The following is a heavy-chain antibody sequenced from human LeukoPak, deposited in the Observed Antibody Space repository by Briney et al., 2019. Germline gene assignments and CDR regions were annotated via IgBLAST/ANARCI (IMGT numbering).Heavy chain of an antibody. J-gene: IGHJ4*02. CDR3: AKGSYYDSSGPFYFDY. Sequence: GRSLRLSCAASGFTFSSYAMSWVRQAPGKGLEWVSGISGSGDNTYYADSVKCRFTISRDNSKNTLYVQVNSLGTEDTAAYYCAKGSYYDSSGPFYFDYWGQGTLVTVSS. V-gene: IGHV3-23*01. D-gene: IGHD3-22*01. CDR1: GFTFSSYA. CDR2: ISGSGDNT.